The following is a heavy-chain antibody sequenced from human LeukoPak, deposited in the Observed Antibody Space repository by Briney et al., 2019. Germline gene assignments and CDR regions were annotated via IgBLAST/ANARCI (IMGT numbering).Heavy chain of an antibody. CDR1: GDSLGTFF. D-gene: IGHD5-24*01. V-gene: IGHV4-59*01. CDR2: IYDRGTT. Sequence: PSETLSLTCTVSGDSLGTFFWHWIRQPPGKGLEWMGYIYDRGTTAYNPSLKRRVTVSVDTSTNQFSLTLTSVTPADTAVYYCARDPDGYKFFDYWGRGRPVAVSS. CDR3: ARDPDGYKFFDY. J-gene: IGHJ4*02.